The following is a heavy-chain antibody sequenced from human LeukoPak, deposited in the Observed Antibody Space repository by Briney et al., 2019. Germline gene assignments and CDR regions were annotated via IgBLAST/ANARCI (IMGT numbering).Heavy chain of an antibody. CDR2: IYHIGNT. Sequence: SETLSLTCTVSGGSISDFYWSWVRQPPGKGLEWIGFIYHIGNTNYNPSLQGRVTISLDTSKNQFSLKLSSVTAADTAVYYCASTNIAARNGFDYWGQGTLVTVSS. D-gene: IGHD6-6*01. J-gene: IGHJ4*02. CDR3: ASTNIAARNGFDY. CDR1: GGSISDFY. V-gene: IGHV4-59*08.